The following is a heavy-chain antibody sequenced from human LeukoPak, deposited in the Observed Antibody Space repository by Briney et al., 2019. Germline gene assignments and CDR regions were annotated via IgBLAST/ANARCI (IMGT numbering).Heavy chain of an antibody. CDR3: ARQPYDILTGYHYYFDY. J-gene: IGHJ4*02. Sequence: SETLSLTCTVSGGSISSYYWSWIRQPAGKGLEWIGSIYYSGSTYYNPSLKSRVTISVDTSKNQFSLKLSSVTAADTAVYYCARQPYDILTGYHYYFDYWGQGTLVTVSS. CDR2: IYYSGST. V-gene: IGHV4-59*05. CDR1: GGSISSYY. D-gene: IGHD3-9*01.